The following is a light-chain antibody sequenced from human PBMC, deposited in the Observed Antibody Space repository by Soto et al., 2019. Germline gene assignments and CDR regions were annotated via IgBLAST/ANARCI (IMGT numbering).Light chain of an antibody. CDR1: SGHSSYI. CDR2: VEGSGSY. CDR3: ETWDSNTRL. J-gene: IGLJ2*01. V-gene: IGLV4-60*02. Sequence: QSVLTQSSSASASLGSSVKLTCTLSSGHSSYIIAWHQQQPGKAPRYLMKVEGSGSYNKGSEVPDRCSGSSSGADRYLTISNLQFEDEADYYCETWDSNTRLFGGGTKLTVL.